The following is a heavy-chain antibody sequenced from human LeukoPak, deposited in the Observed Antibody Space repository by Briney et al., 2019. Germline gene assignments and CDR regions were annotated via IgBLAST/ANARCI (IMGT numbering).Heavy chain of an antibody. D-gene: IGHD2-15*01. J-gene: IGHJ4*02. CDR3: ARGNEYTWWQ. CDR1: DGSIKTNYW. CDR2: TWHSGSST. V-gene: IGHV4-4*02. Sequence: SETLSLTCTVSDGSIKTNYWWTWVRQPPGKGLEWVGETWHSGSSTNYNPSLKSRVTISVDKPKSQFSLKLTSVTAADTAIYYCARGNEYTWWQWSQGTLVTVSS.